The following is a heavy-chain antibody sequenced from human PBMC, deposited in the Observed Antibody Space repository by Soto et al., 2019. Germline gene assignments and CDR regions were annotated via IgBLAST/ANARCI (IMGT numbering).Heavy chain of an antibody. CDR2: INNSGGFT. CDR3: AKDGETVVSRGSSYNYGAH. CDR1: GFTFSDYA. V-gene: IGHV3-23*01. Sequence: EVQLLESGGDLVQPGGSLRLSCAASGFTFSDYAMGWVRQAPGKGLEWVSGINNSGGFTYYADSVKGRFTVSRDNSKNTLYLPMNSLRAEDTAMYYCAKDGETVVSRGSSYNYGAHWGQGTLVTVS. D-gene: IGHD5-18*01. J-gene: IGHJ4*02.